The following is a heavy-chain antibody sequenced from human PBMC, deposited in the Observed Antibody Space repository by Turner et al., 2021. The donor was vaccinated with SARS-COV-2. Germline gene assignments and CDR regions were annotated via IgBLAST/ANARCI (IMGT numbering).Heavy chain of an antibody. J-gene: IGHJ3*02. CDR2: IYPGDSDI. CDR3: ARPLYSSSWSDLSMSAFDI. D-gene: IGHD6-13*01. CDR1: GYSFSSYW. V-gene: IGHV5-51*03. Sequence: EVQLVQSGAVVQKPGASLMISCQGSGYSFSSYWIGWVRQMPGKGLEWMGIIYPGDSDIRYSPSCQGKVTISADKSISTAYLQWSSLKASDTAMYYCARPLYSSSWSDLSMSAFDIWGQGTMVTVSS.